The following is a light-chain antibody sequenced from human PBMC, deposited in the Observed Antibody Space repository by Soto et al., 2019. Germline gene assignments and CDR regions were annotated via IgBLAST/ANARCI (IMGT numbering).Light chain of an antibody. J-gene: IGLJ1*01. Sequence: QSVLAQPRSVSGSPGQLLTISCTGTSSDVDDYRYVSWYQQYPGKAPKLVIYDGNKRPSGVPDRFPGSNSGNTASLTISGLQAEDEADYYCCSYVTTPEIFGTGTKVTVL. CDR2: DGN. V-gene: IGLV2-11*01. CDR1: SSDVDDYRY. CDR3: CSYVTTPEI.